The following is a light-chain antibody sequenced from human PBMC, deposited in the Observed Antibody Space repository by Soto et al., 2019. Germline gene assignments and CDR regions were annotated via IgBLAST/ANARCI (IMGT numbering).Light chain of an antibody. CDR2: EVS. J-gene: IGLJ3*02. CDR3: TSYTTSSTWV. CDR1: NSDIGAYNY. Sequence: QSALTQPASVSGSPGQSITISCTGTNSDIGAYNYVSWYQQHPGKAPKLMIYEVSNRPSGVANRFSGSKSANTASLTISGLQTEDEGDYYCTSYTTSSTWVFGGGTKVTVL. V-gene: IGLV2-14*01.